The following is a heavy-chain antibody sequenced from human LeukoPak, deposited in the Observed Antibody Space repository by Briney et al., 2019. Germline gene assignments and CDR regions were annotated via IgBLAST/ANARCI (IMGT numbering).Heavy chain of an antibody. CDR3: ARVLRDDYVWRSYRSVFDY. Sequence: SVKVSCKASGGTFTSYAISWVRQAPGQGLEWMGGIIPIFGTANYAQKFQGRVTITADESTSTAYMELSSLRSEDTAVYYCARVLRDDYVWRSYRSVFDYWGQGTLVTVSS. CDR1: GGTFTSYA. D-gene: IGHD3-16*02. J-gene: IGHJ4*02. V-gene: IGHV1-69*13. CDR2: IIPIFGTA.